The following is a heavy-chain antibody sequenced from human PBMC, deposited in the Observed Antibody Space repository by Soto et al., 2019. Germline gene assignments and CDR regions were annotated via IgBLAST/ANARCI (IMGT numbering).Heavy chain of an antibody. CDR2: IKSKVAGGTT. CDR3: LGRGC. Sequence: EVQLVESGGGLAKGGGSLRLSCAASGCTFSDAWMNWVRQAPGKGLEWVGRIKSKVAGGTTDYAAPVKGRFIISRDDSKNTLYLQMNSLKIEDTAVYYCLGRGCWAQGTLVTVSS. J-gene: IGHJ4*02. D-gene: IGHD3-16*01. V-gene: IGHV3-15*07. CDR1: GCTFSDAW.